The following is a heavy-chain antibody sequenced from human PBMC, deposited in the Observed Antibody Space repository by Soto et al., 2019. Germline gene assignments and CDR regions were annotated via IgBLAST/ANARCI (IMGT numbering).Heavy chain of an antibody. V-gene: IGHV1-18*01. Sequence: QVQLVQSGDEVKKPGASVKVSCKASGYIFVNYGIAWVRQAPGQGLEWMGWISPYTGNTHSATKIQGRLTMTTDTSTSTAYMDLGCLTSDDTAVYYCVMVDNYVTPTPRDVWGQGTTVTVSS. CDR1: GYIFVNYG. CDR3: VMVDNYVTPTPRDV. D-gene: IGHD3-16*01. CDR2: ISPYTGNT. J-gene: IGHJ6*02.